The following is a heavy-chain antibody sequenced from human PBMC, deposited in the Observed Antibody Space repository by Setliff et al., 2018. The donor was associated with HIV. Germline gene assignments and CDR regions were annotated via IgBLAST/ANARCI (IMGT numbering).Heavy chain of an antibody. CDR2: IYHTGTT. V-gene: IGHV4-39*07. CDR3: ARWCLASAHIHDAFDV. CDR1: GASISSSSDYY. Sequence: PSETLSLTCTVSGASISSSSDYYWGWIRQPPGKGLESIGIIYHTGTTYYNPSLTGRLSISVDTSTNHFSLRLTSVTAADTAVYYCARWCLASAHIHDAFDVWGQGTMVTVSS. J-gene: IGHJ3*01. D-gene: IGHD6-13*01.